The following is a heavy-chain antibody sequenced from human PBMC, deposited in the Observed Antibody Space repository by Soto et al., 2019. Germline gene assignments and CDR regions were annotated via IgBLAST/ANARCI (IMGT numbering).Heavy chain of an antibody. D-gene: IGHD6-6*01. Sequence: LRLSCAASGFTFSNDAMHWVRQAPGKGLEWVAVITYDGFTQNYADSVRGRFTVSRDNSKSTLSLQMNSLRPDDTAVYYCGRGPFSSSYIDYWGQGTLVTVSS. J-gene: IGHJ4*02. CDR2: ITYDGFTQ. CDR3: GRGPFSSSYIDY. V-gene: IGHV3-30*03. CDR1: GFTFSNDA.